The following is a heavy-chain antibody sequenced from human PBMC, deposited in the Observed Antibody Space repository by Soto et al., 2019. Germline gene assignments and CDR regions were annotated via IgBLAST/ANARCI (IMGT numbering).Heavy chain of an antibody. CDR3: ARVGCSGGSCYAVDY. J-gene: IGHJ4*02. D-gene: IGHD2-15*01. CDR1: GYIFTSYY. V-gene: IGHV1-46*01. Sequence: ASVKVSCKASGYIFTSYYIHWVRQAPGQGLEWMGIINPSSSTTYAQKFQGRVTMTRDTSTSTVYMELSSLRSEDTAVYYCARVGCSGGSCYAVDYWGQGTLVTVS. CDR2: INPSSST.